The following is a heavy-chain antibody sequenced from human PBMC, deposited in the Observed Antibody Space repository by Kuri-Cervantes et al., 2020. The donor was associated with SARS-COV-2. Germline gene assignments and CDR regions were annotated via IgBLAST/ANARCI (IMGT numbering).Heavy chain of an antibody. V-gene: IGHV4-38-2*02. J-gene: IGHJ4*02. D-gene: IGHD6-13*01. CDR1: GYAIASGYY. CDR2: IYYSGST. Sequence: GSLRLSCGVSGYAIASGYYWGWIRQPPGKGLEWIGSIYYSGSTYYNPSLKSRVTISVDTSKNQFSLKLSSVTAADTAVYYCARDGYSSSWNYFDSWGQGTLVTVSS. CDR3: ARDGYSSSWNYFDS.